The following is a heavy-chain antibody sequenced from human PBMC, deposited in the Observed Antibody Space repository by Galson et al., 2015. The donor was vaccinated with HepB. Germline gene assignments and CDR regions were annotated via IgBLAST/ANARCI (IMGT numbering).Heavy chain of an antibody. V-gene: IGHV1-58*01. Sequence: SVKVSCKASGFTFTSSAVQWVRQARGQRLEWIGWIIVGSGNTNYAQKFQERVTITRDMSTSTAYMELSSLRSEDTAVYYCAAGVYGSGSSPFDYWGQGTLVTVSS. CDR1: GFTFTSSA. CDR2: IIVGSGNT. J-gene: IGHJ4*02. D-gene: IGHD3-10*01. CDR3: AAGVYGSGSSPFDY.